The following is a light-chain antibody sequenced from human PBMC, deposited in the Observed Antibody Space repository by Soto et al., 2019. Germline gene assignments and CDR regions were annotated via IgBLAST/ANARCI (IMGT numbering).Light chain of an antibody. V-gene: IGKV1-9*01. Sequence: IQLTQSPSSLSASIGDRVTITCRASQDINSYLAWYQQKPGKAPNLLIYEASILQRGVPSRFSGSISGTDFTLTISSLQAEEFATYYCQQTRSYPSTFGGGTKVDIK. J-gene: IGKJ4*01. CDR2: EAS. CDR1: QDINSY. CDR3: QQTRSYPST.